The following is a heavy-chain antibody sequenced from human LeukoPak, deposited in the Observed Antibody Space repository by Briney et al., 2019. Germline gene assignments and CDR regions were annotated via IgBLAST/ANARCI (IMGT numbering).Heavy chain of an antibody. J-gene: IGHJ4*02. CDR2: IYYSGST. CDR3: ATLAGIVVVIALDR. D-gene: IGHD2-21*01. V-gene: IGHV4-39*01. Sequence: SETLSRTCTVSGGSISSSSYYWGWIRQPPGKGREWIGSIYYSGSTYSNPSLKSRVTISVDTSKNQFSLKLSSVTAADTAVYYCATLAGIVVVIALDRWGQGTLVTVSS. CDR1: GGSISSSSYY.